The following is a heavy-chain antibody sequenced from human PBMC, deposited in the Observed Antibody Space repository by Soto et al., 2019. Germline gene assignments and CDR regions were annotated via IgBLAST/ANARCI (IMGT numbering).Heavy chain of an antibody. Sequence: GGSLRLSCAASGFTFINYGMHWVRQAPGKGLEWVTMISHNVSIQFYADSVKGRFTISRDNSKDTLYLQMNRLTPEDTAVYYCVGGSLLHWGQGTPVTVSS. CDR2: ISHNVSIQ. CDR3: VGGSLLH. J-gene: IGHJ4*02. CDR1: GFTFINYG. V-gene: IGHV3-30*03.